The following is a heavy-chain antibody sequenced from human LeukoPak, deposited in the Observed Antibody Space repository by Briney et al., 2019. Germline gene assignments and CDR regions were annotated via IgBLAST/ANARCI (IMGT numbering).Heavy chain of an antibody. V-gene: IGHV1-69*01. CDR3: ARDGDYYDSSGYYSPIDAFDI. Sequence: SERVSSRASGGTFIIYAMSGVRQAPGEGGEGVGGSIPIFGTAKYTQKFQGRVTITADESTRTAYMELSSLRSEDTAVYYCARDGDYYDSSGYYSPIDAFDIWGQGTMVTVSS. J-gene: IGHJ3*02. CDR2: SIPIFGTA. D-gene: IGHD3-22*01. CDR1: GGTFIIYA.